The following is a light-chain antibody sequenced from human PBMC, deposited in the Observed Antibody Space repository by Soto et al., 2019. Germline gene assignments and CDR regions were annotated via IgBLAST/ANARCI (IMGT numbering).Light chain of an antibody. CDR1: QSISSW. CDR2: DAS. V-gene: IGKV1-5*01. Sequence: DIQMIQYLSTLSAYVRDRITITFRASQSISSWLAWYQQKPGKAPKVLIYDASSLESGVPSRFSGSGSATEFSLTISSLQPDDFATYYCQQYNHYWTFGQGTKVDIK. CDR3: QQYNHYWT. J-gene: IGKJ1*01.